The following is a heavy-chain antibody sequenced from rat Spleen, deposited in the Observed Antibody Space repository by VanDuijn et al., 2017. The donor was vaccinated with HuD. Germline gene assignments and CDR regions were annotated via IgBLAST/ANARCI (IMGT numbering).Heavy chain of an antibody. CDR2: IVFDSSGI. CDR3: ATDGTRGSRFAY. J-gene: IGHJ3*01. Sequence: EEQLVESGGGLIQPGRSMKLSCAASGFTFSNYYMAWVRQAPTKGLEWVATIVFDSSGIYYRDSVKGRFTVSRDNTKNTLYLQMDSLRSEDTATYYWATDGTRGSRFAYWGQGTLVTVSS. V-gene: IGHV5S10*01. D-gene: IGHD1-4*01. CDR1: GFTFSNYY.